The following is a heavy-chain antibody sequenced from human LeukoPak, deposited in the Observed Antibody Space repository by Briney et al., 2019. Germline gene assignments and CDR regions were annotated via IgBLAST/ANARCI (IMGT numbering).Heavy chain of an antibody. Sequence: GSLRLSCAASGFTFSSYAMSWIRQPPGKGLEWIGYIYYSGSTNYNPSLKSRVTISVDTSKNQFSLKLSSVTAADTAVYYCARHLPGYYDFWSGHRPYFDYWGQGTLVTVSS. D-gene: IGHD3-3*01. V-gene: IGHV4-59*08. CDR1: GFTFSSYA. J-gene: IGHJ4*02. CDR3: ARHLPGYYDFWSGHRPYFDY. CDR2: IYYSGST.